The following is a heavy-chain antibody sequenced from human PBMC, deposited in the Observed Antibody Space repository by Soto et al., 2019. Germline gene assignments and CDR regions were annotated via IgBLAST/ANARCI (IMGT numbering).Heavy chain of an antibody. Sequence: GGSLRLSCAASGFNISDYYMSWVRQAPGKGLEWLSVYYSGGSRYHADSVRGRFTISRDNSKNTVYLEMNGLRAEDTAVYYCARDHLLWFGELTPYGMEVSGAGTTVSVSA. CDR2: YYSGGSR. J-gene: IGHJ6*04. CDR3: ARDHLLWFGELTPYGMEV. D-gene: IGHD3-10*01. CDR1: GFNISDYY. V-gene: IGHV3-53*01.